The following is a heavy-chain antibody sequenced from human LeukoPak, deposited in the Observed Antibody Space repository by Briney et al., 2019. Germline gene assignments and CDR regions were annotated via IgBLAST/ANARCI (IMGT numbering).Heavy chain of an antibody. J-gene: IGHJ4*02. CDR3: ARVRPGVRDGYNNDY. CDR2: INPNSGGT. CDR1: GYTFTGYY. Sequence: ASVKVSCKASGYTFTGYYMHWVRQAPGQGLEWMGRINPNSGGTNYAQKFQGRVTMTRDTSISTAYMELSRLRSDDTAVYYCARVRPGVRDGYNNDYWGQGTLVTVSS. D-gene: IGHD5-24*01. V-gene: IGHV1-2*06.